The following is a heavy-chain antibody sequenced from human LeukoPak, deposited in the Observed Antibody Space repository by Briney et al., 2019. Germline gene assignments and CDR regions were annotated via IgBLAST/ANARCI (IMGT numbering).Heavy chain of an antibody. J-gene: IGHJ1*01. CDR1: GYTLTELS. Sequence: EASVKVSCKVSGYTLTELSMHWVRQAPGKGLEWMGGFDPEDGETIYAQKFQGRVTMTEDTSTDTAYMELSSLRSEDTAVYYCARVLGGGKGVEYFQHWGQGTLVTVSS. CDR3: ARVLGGGKGVEYFQH. CDR2: FDPEDGET. V-gene: IGHV1-24*01. D-gene: IGHD2-15*01.